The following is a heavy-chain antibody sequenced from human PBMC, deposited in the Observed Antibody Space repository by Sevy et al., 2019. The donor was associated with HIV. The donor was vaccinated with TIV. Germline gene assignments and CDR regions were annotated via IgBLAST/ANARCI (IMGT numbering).Heavy chain of an antibody. V-gene: IGHV3-23*01. Sequence: GGSLRLSCPTSGFSFYTYAMTWVRQAPGKGLEWVASITDNGAKTFYADSVKGRFTISRDNSQSTLFLHMNSLRGDDTAVYFCAKTEYTSGWFYWGRGTLVTVSS. CDR2: ITDNGAKT. J-gene: IGHJ4*02. CDR1: GFSFYTYA. CDR3: AKTEYTSGWFY. D-gene: IGHD6-19*01.